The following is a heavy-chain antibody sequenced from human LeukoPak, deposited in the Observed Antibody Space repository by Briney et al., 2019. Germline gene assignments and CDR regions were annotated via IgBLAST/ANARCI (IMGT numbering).Heavy chain of an antibody. CDR1: GFTFSSYG. CDR2: ISYDGSSK. V-gene: IGHV3-30*03. D-gene: IGHD2/OR15-2a*01. Sequence: PGKSLRLSCAASGFTFSSYGMHWVRQAPGKGLEWVAVISYDGSSKYYIDSVKGRFTISRDNSKITLYQQMNSLRAEDTAVYYCARGENSKTYPVSGYWGQGTLVTVSS. J-gene: IGHJ4*02. CDR3: ARGENSKTYPVSGY.